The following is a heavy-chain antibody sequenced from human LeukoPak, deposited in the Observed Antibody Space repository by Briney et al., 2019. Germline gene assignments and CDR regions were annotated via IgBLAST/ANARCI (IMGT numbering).Heavy chain of an antibody. CDR1: GDSMTSYY. CDR3: ARHDQVSTSSPKFNDAFDI. V-gene: IGHV4-59*08. CDR2: IYYSGTS. Sequence: SETLSLTCTVSGDSMTSYYWSWIRQPRGKGLEWIGNIYYSGTSNYNPSLRSRVTISEDTSKNQFSLELNSVTVADTAVYYCARHDQVSTSSPKFNDAFDIWGQGTMVTVSS. D-gene: IGHD2-2*01. J-gene: IGHJ3*02.